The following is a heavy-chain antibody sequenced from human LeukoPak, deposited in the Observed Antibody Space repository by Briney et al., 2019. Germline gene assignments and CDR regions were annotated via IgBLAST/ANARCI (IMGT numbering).Heavy chain of an antibody. V-gene: IGHV1-18*01. D-gene: IGHD4-23*01. CDR2: ISAYNGNT. Sequence: ASVKVSCKASGYTFTNYGINWVRQAPGEGLEWMGWISAYNGNTNYAQKVQGRVTMTTDTSTSTAYMELRSLRSDDTAVYYCAREGYYGVNKFFDYWGRGTLVTVSS. CDR1: GYTFTNYG. J-gene: IGHJ4*02. CDR3: AREGYYGVNKFFDY.